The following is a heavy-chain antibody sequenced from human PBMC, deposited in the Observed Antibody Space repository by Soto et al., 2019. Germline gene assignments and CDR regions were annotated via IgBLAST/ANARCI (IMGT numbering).Heavy chain of an antibody. Sequence: GESLKIFCKGSGYSFTSYWIGWIRQMPGKGLEWMGIIYPGDSDTRYSPSFQGQVTISADKSISTAYLQWSSLKASDTAMYYCARHRSTVTTEYYYYGMDVWGQGTTVTVSS. CDR3: ARHRSTVTTEYYYYGMDV. D-gene: IGHD4-4*01. CDR2: IYPGDSDT. CDR1: GYSFTSYW. V-gene: IGHV5-51*01. J-gene: IGHJ6*02.